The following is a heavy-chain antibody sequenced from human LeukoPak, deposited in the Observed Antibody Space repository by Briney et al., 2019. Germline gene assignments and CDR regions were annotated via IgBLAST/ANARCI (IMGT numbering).Heavy chain of an antibody. CDR3: ARAIGDILTGYTLGGYYYYGMDV. V-gene: IGHV4-34*09. D-gene: IGHD3-9*01. J-gene: IGHJ6*02. CDR2: INHSGST. CDR1: GGSFSGYY. Sequence: SETLSLTCAVYGGSFSGYYWSWIRQPPGKGLEWIGEINHSGSTNYNPSLKSRVTISVDTSKNQFSLKLSSVTAADTAVYYCARAIGDILTGYTLGGYYYYGMDVWGQGTTVTVSS.